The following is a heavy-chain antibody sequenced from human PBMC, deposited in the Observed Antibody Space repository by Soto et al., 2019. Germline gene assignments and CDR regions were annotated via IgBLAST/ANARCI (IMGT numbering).Heavy chain of an antibody. Sequence: GGSLRLSCAGSGFTFSDYYMNWIRQAPGKGLEWVSYISGSGATTYYVDSVKGRFTISRDNGKNSLYLQMNNLRVDDTAVYYCVRDGADVAGYFDHWGQGTPVTVSS. CDR2: ISGSGATT. D-gene: IGHD1-26*01. J-gene: IGHJ4*02. CDR1: GFTFSDYY. CDR3: VRDGADVAGYFDH. V-gene: IGHV3-11*01.